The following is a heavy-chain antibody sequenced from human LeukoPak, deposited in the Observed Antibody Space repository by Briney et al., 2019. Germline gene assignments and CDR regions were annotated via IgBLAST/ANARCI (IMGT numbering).Heavy chain of an antibody. CDR2: IYSNGSP. CDR1: GGSISSYY. V-gene: IGHV4-4*07. CDR3: ARVGSITFGGLIVKTHWYFDL. Sequence: SENLSLTCTVSGGSISSYYWSWIRQPAGKGLEWIGRIYSNGSPNYNPSLKSRVTMSVDTSKNQFSLRLSSVTAADTAVYYCARVGSITFGGLIVKTHWYFDLWGRGTLVTVSS. J-gene: IGHJ2*01. D-gene: IGHD3-16*02.